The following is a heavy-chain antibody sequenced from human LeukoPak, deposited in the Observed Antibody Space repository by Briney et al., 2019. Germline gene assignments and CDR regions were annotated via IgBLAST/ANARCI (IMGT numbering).Heavy chain of an antibody. Sequence: SETLSLTCTVSGGSISSFYWSWVRQPAGKGLEWIGRIYSSGSTDYNPSLKSRITMSGDTSKNKFSLKVTSVTAADTAVYYCARGYYDSSGYYTEFANWGQGTLVTVSS. J-gene: IGHJ4*02. V-gene: IGHV4-4*07. CDR1: GGSISSFY. D-gene: IGHD3-22*01. CDR2: IYSSGST. CDR3: ARGYYDSSGYYTEFAN.